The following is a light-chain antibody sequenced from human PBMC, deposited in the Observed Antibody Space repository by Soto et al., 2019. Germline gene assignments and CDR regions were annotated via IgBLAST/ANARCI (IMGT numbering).Light chain of an antibody. CDR3: CSLASGATVV. Sequence: QSALTQPASVSGSPGQSITISCAGTSSNVGGYERVSWYQQQPGKAPQLMIHEDTKRPSGVSNRFSGSKSGNTASLTISGLRPEDEADYYCCSLASGATVVFGGATKVTVL. J-gene: IGLJ3*02. CDR2: EDT. CDR1: SSNVGGYER. V-gene: IGLV2-23*01.